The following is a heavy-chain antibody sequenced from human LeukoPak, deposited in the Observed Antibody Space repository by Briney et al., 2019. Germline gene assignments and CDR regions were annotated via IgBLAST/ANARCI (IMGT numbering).Heavy chain of an antibody. D-gene: IGHD2-2*01. CDR3: ARDPVVDAFDI. CDR2: IYYSGST. Sequence: SETLSLTCTVSGGSISSSSYYWGWIRQPPGKGLEWIGSIYYSGSTYYNPSLKSRVTISVDTSKNQFSLKLSSVTAADTAVYYCARDPVVDAFDIWGQGTMVTVSS. J-gene: IGHJ3*02. V-gene: IGHV4-39*07. CDR1: GGSISSSSYY.